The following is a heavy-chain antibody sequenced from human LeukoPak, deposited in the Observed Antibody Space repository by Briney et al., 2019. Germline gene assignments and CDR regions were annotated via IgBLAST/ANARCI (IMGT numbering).Heavy chain of an antibody. CDR1: GFTFSSYW. V-gene: IGHV3-7*04. J-gene: IGHJ3*02. D-gene: IGHD3-22*01. CDR2: IKQDGSEK. CDR3: ARGDYYGSSGYYHDAFDI. Sequence: SGGSLRLSCAASGFTFSSYWMSWVRQTPGKGLEWVANIKQDGSEKYYVDSVKGRFTISRDNAKNSLYLQMNSLRAEDTAVYYCARGDYYGSSGYYHDAFDIWGQGTMVTVSS.